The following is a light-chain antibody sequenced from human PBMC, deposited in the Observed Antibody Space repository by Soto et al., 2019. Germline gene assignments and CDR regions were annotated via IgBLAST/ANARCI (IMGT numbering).Light chain of an antibody. CDR2: EGT. Sequence: QSALTQPASVSGSPGQSIAISCTRTSSDVGNYNLVSWYQQHSGKAPKLMIYEGTKRPSGVSDRFSGSKSGNTASLTISGLQAEDEADYYCCSYASTGTYVSGTGTKVTV. V-gene: IGLV2-23*01. J-gene: IGLJ1*01. CDR3: CSYASTGTYV. CDR1: SSDVGNYNL.